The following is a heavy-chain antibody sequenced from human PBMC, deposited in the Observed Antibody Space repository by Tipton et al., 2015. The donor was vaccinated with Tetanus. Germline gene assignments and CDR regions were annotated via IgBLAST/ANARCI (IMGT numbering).Heavy chain of an antibody. Sequence: SLRLSCEGSGFTFSSYSMNWVRQAPGKGLEWISYIGSFSRTINYADSVRGRFTTFRDNAKSSLYLQMNSLRAEDTAVYFCARRSLTNYGLDVWGQGTPVTVSS. CDR1: GFTFSSYS. V-gene: IGHV3-48*01. CDR3: ARRSLTNYGLDV. D-gene: IGHD1-1*01. J-gene: IGHJ6*02. CDR2: IGSFSRTI.